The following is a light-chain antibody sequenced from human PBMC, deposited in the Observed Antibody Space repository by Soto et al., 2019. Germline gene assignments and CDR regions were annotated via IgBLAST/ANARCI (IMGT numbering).Light chain of an antibody. CDR2: ENN. J-gene: IGLJ3*02. CDR1: SSNIGNDY. Sequence: QSVLTQPPSVSAAPGQKVTISCSGSSSNIGNDYVSWYQHLPGTAPKLLTSENNKRPSGIPGRFSGSKSGTSATLGITGLQTGDEADYYCGTWDSSLSSWVFGGGTKLTVL. CDR3: GTWDSSLSSWV. V-gene: IGLV1-51*02.